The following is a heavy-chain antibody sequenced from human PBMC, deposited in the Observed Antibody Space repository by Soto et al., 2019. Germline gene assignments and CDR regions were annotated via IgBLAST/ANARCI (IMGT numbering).Heavy chain of an antibody. CDR1: GYTFTGYG. CDR2: ISVFNGNT. D-gene: IGHD2-15*01. CDR3: GRDGSGGIIDS. V-gene: IGHV1-18*01. J-gene: IGHJ3*01. Sequence: QVQLVQSGAEVKKPGASVKVSCKTSGYTFTGYGINWVRQAPGHGLEWMGWISVFNGNTKYGQTIQDRVIMTTDTSTSTAYMELRSLRSDDTAVYFCGRDGSGGIIDSWGQGTMLIVSS.